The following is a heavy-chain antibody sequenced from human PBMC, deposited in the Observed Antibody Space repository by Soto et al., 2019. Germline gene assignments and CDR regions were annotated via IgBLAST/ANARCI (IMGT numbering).Heavy chain of an antibody. D-gene: IGHD5-18*01. J-gene: IGHJ6*03. CDR3: TRTKQLWSYSDYYYYYMDV. Sequence: EVQLVESGGGLVQPGGSLKLSCAASGFTFSGSAMHWVRQASGKGLEWVGRIRSKANSYATAYAASVKGRFTIYRDDSKNTAYLQMSSLKIEDKAVYYCTRTKQLWSYSDYYYYYMDVWGKGTTVTVSS. CDR1: GFTFSGSA. CDR2: IRSKANSYAT. V-gene: IGHV3-73*01.